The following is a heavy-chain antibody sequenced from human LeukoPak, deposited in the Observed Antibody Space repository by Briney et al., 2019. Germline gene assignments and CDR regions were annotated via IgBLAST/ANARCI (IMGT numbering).Heavy chain of an antibody. CDR2: ISSSGSSI. Sequence: GGSLRLSCAASGFTFSSYAVNWVRQAPGKGLEWVSSISSSGSSIYYADSVKGRFTISRDNAKNSLYLQINSLGAEDTAVYYCARVQGSPYWGQGTLVTVSS. V-gene: IGHV3-21*01. CDR1: GFTFSSYA. CDR3: ARVQGSPY. J-gene: IGHJ4*02.